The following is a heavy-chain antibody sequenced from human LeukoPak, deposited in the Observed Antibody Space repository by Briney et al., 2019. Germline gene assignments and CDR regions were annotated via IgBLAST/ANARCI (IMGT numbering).Heavy chain of an antibody. Sequence: GGSLRLSCAASGFTFSSYAMSWVRQAPGKGLEWVSAISGTGGNTYYADSVKGRFTISRDNSKNTPYLQMNSLRAEDTAVYYCAKEPARGYSYGYFDYWGQGTLVTVSS. CDR2: ISGTGGNT. CDR3: AKEPARGYSYGYFDY. V-gene: IGHV3-23*01. CDR1: GFTFSSYA. D-gene: IGHD5-18*01. J-gene: IGHJ4*02.